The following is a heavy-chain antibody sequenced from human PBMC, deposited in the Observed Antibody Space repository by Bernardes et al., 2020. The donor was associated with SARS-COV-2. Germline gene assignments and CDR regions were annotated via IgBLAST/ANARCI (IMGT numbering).Heavy chain of an antibody. CDR3: APLRVTTVTPGGY. V-gene: IGHV3-33*01. Sequence: SLRLSCAASGFTFSSYGMHWVRQAPGKGLEWVAVIWYDGSNKYYADSVKGRFTISRDNSKNTLYLQMNSLRAEDTAVYYCAPLRVTTVTPGGYWGQGTLVTVSS. D-gene: IGHD4-17*01. J-gene: IGHJ4*02. CDR2: IWYDGSNK. CDR1: GFTFSSYG.